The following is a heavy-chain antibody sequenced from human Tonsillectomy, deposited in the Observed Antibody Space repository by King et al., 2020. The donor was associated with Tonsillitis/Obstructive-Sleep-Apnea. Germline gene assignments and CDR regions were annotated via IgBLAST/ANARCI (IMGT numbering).Heavy chain of an antibody. CDR1: GFALSSSS. CDR3: AKDHPSSGWPAFDY. Sequence: VQLVESGGGLVQPGGSLRLSCAASGFALSSSSMSWVRQAPGKGLDWVSSINKDSGRTYYADSVKGRFTISRDDSTNMLFLQRSSLRAEDTAVYFCAKDHPSSGWPAFDYWGQGTLVIVSS. J-gene: IGHJ4*02. D-gene: IGHD6-19*01. CDR2: INKDSGRT. V-gene: IGHV3-23*04.